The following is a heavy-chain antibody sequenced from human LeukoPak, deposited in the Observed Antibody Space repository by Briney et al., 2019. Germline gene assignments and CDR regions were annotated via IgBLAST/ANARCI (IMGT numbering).Heavy chain of an antibody. CDR1: GFTLSNFW. CDR3: ARESEHSISQVDFDL. J-gene: IGHJ3*01. Sequence: GGSLRLSCAASGFTLSNFWMSWVRQAPGKGLERVATIRQDGSQKYYVDSVKGRFPISRDNAKNSLYLQMNSLRGEDTAVYYCARESEHSISQVDFDLWGQGTMVTVSS. V-gene: IGHV3-7*01. D-gene: IGHD2-15*01. CDR2: IRQDGSQK.